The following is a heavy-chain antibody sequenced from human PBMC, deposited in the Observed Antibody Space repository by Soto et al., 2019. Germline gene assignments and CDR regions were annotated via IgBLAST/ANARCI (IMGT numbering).Heavy chain of an antibody. CDR1: GFTFSSYD. V-gene: IGHV3-13*01. J-gene: IGHJ6*02. CDR2: IGPAGDT. D-gene: IGHD2-8*01. CDR3: ARGYCTNGVCPKYYYGMDV. Sequence: GGSLRLSCAASGFTFSSYDMHWVRQATGKGLEWVSAIGPAGDTYYPGSVKGRFTISRENAKNSLYLQMNSLRAGDTAVYYCARGYCTNGVCPKYYYGMDVWGQGTTVTVSS.